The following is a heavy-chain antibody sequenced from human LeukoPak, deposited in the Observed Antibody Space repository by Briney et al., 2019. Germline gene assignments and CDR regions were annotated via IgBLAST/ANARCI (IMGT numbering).Heavy chain of an antibody. CDR1: GFTFSDYY. D-gene: IGHD5-18*01. CDR2: ISSSGSTI. V-gene: IGHV3-11*01. Sequence: NTGGSLRLSCAASGFTFSDYYMSWIRQAPGKGLEWVSYISSSGSTIYYADSVKGRFTISRDNAKNSLYLQMNSLRAEDTAVYYCARELPASYGYFDYWGQGTLVTVSS. J-gene: IGHJ4*02. CDR3: ARELPASYGYFDY.